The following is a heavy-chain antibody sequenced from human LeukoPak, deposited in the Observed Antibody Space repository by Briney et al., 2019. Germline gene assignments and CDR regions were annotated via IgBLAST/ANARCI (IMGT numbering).Heavy chain of an antibody. V-gene: IGHV3-48*01. D-gene: IGHD6-13*01. CDR3: ARDHEDSSSWYRRGGGDY. CDR1: GFTFSSYS. J-gene: IGHJ4*02. CDR2: ISSSSTI. Sequence: GGSLRLSCAASGFTFSSYSMNWVRQAPGKGLEWVSYISSSSTIYYADSVKGRFTISRDNAKNSLYLQMNSLRAEDTAVYYCARDHEDSSSWYRRGGGDYWGQGTLVTVSS.